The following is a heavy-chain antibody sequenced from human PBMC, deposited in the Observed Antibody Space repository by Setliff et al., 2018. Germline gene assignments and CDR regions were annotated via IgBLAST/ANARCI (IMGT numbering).Heavy chain of an antibody. CDR2: IYYSGNT. D-gene: IGHD6-19*01. CDR3: ARHRAVAGAYYFDF. Sequence: PSETLSLPCAVSVYSISRDCHWGWIRQPPGKGLEWIGSIYYSGNTYYNASLKGRVTISGDTSKNQFSPKLTAVTAADTAIYYCARHRAVAGAYYFDFWGQGTLVTVSS. J-gene: IGHJ4*02. CDR1: VYSISRDCH. V-gene: IGHV4-38-2*01.